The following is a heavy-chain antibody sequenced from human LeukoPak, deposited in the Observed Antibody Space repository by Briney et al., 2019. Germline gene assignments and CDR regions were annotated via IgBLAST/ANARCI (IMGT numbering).Heavy chain of an antibody. CDR3: AGGLIAAAT. Sequence: GGSLRLSCAASGFTFSSYAMHWVRQAPGKGLEWVAVISYDGSNKYYADSVKGRFTISRDNSKNTLYLQMNSLRAEDAAVYFCAGGLIAAATWGQGTLVTVSS. V-gene: IGHV3-30-3*01. J-gene: IGHJ4*02. CDR2: ISYDGSNK. D-gene: IGHD6-13*01. CDR1: GFTFSSYA.